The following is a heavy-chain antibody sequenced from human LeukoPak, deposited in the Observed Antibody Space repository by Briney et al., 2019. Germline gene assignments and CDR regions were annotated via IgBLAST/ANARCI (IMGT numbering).Heavy chain of an antibody. CDR1: GFTFSSYG. V-gene: IGHV3-30*02. CDR3: ARETNSGDEWEPPASLDH. Sequence: GGSLRLSCAASGFTFSSYGMHWVRQAPGKGLEWVAFIRYDGSNKYYADSVKGRFTISRDNAKNSLYLQMNSLRAEDTAVYYCARETNSGDEWEPPASLDHWGQGTLVTVSS. D-gene: IGHD1-26*01. CDR2: IRYDGSNK. J-gene: IGHJ4*02.